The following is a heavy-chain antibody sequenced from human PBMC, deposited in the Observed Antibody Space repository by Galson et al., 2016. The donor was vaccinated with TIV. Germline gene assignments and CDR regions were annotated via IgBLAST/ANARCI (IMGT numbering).Heavy chain of an antibody. V-gene: IGHV1-69*13. CDR3: ARLGRDYYGSGSNANDY. D-gene: IGHD3-10*01. CDR2: IIPIFGTT. Sequence: SVKVSCKASGGTFNNYGISWVRQAPGQGLEWMGRIIPIFGTTNYAQKFQGRVTIFVAESTNNPYMGLNSLRSDDTAVYYCARLGRDYYGSGSNANDYWDQGTLVTVSS. CDR1: GGTFNNYG. J-gene: IGHJ4*02.